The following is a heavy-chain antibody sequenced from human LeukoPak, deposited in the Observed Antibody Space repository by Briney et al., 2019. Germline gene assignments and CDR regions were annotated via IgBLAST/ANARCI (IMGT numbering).Heavy chain of an antibody. Sequence: ASVKVSCKASGYTFTSYAMHWVRQAPGQRLEWMGWINAGNGNTKYSQKFQGRVTITRDTSASTAYMELSSLRSEDTAVYYCAREDSVLRGRPSGSYGAFDIWGQGTMVTVSS. CDR3: AREDSVLRGRPSGSYGAFDI. CDR2: INAGNGNT. V-gene: IGHV1-3*01. J-gene: IGHJ3*02. CDR1: GYTFTSYA. D-gene: IGHD6-19*01.